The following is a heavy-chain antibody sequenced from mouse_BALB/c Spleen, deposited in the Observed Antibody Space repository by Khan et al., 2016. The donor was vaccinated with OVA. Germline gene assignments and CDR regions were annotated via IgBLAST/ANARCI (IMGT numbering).Heavy chain of an antibody. CDR3: AKSTPDYYAMDY. CDR2: IWGDGNT. V-gene: IGHV2-3*01. J-gene: IGHJ4*01. Sequence: VQLVESGPGLVAPSQSLSITCTVSGFSLTRYGVNWVRQPPGKGLEWLGVIWGDGNTNYHSTLKSRLLISKDNSKSQVFLKLNSLQTDDTATYYCAKSTPDYYAMDYWGQGTSVTVSS. CDR1: GFSLTRYG.